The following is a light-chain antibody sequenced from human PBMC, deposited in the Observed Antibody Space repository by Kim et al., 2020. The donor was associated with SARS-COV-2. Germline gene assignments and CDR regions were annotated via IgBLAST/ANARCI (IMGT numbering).Light chain of an antibody. CDR2: GKN. Sequence: SSELTQDPAVSVALGQTVRITCQGDSLRSYYASWYQQKPGQAPVLVIYGKNNRPSGIPDRFSGSSSGNTASLTITGAQAEDEADYYCNSRDSSGNQLNWVLGGGTQLTVL. J-gene: IGLJ3*02. V-gene: IGLV3-19*01. CDR3: NSRDSSGNQLNWV. CDR1: SLRSYY.